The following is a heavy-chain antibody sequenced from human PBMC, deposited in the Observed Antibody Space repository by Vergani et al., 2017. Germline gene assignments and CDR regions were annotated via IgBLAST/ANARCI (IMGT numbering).Heavy chain of an antibody. Sequence: QVQLVQSGAEVKKPGASVKVSCKASGYTFTSYGISWVRQAPGQGLEWMGWISAYNGNTNYAQKLQGRVTMTTDTTTSTAYMELRSLRSDDTAVYYCASDTGYYDSSGYYYGWFNPWGQGTLVTVSA. CDR1: GYTFTSYG. V-gene: IGHV1-18*04. D-gene: IGHD3-22*01. J-gene: IGHJ5*02. CDR3: ASDTGYYDSSGYYYGWFNP. CDR2: ISAYNGNT.